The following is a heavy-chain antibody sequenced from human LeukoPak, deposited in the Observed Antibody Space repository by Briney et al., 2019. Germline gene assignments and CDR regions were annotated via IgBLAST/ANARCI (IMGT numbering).Heavy chain of an antibody. Sequence: GGSLRLSCAASGFTFNHYWMSWVRQAPGQGLEWVANTREDGSEKYYVDSVKGRFTISRDNAKNSLYLQMNSLRAEDTAVYYCARELAGHYYGSGSSFDYWGQGTLVTVSS. V-gene: IGHV3-7*01. D-gene: IGHD3-10*01. J-gene: IGHJ4*02. CDR1: GFTFNHYW. CDR2: TREDGSEK. CDR3: ARELAGHYYGSGSSFDY.